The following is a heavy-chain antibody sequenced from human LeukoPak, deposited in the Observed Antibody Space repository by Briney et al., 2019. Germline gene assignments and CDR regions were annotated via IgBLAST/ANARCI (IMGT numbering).Heavy chain of an antibody. J-gene: IGHJ2*01. CDR3: ASSPPGDGDWYFDL. V-gene: IGHV4-59*01. D-gene: IGHD4-17*01. CDR1: GGSISSYY. Sequence: SETLSLTCTVSGGSISSYYWSWIRQPPGKGLEWIGYIYYSGSTNYNSSLKSRVTISVDTSKNQFSLKLSSVTAADTAVYYCASSPPGDGDWYFDLWGRGTLVTVSS. CDR2: IYYSGST.